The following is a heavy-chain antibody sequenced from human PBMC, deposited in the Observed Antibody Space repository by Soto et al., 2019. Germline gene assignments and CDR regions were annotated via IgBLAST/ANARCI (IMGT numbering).Heavy chain of an antibody. CDR2: MNPNSGNT. Sequence: GASVKVSCKASGYTFTSYDINWVRQATGQGLEWMGWMNPNSGNTGYAQKFQGRVTMTRNKSTSTAYMELSSLRSEDTAVYYCASRGHYFFFTGYYLDGMYVWGKGATVTVSS. CDR3: ASRGHYFFFTGYYLDGMYV. J-gene: IGHJ6*04. CDR1: GYTFTSYD. D-gene: IGHD3-9*01. V-gene: IGHV1-8*01.